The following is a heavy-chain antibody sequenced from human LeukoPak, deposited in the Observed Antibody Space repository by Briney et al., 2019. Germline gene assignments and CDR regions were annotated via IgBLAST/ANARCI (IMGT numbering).Heavy chain of an antibody. CDR2: MNHSGSN. CDR1: GGSFSGYY. Sequence: PSETLSLTCAVYGGSFSGYYWSWIRQPPGKGLEWIGEMNHSGSNNYNRSLKSRVTISVDTSKNQLSLKLSSVTAADTAVYYCAGLYGSGVWGKGNTVTISS. CDR3: AGLYGSGV. D-gene: IGHD3-10*01. V-gene: IGHV4-34*01. J-gene: IGHJ6*04.